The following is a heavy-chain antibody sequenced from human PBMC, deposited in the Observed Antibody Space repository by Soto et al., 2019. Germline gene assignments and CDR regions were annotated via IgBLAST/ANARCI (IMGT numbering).Heavy chain of an antibody. CDR1: GGSMRSYY. Sequence: QVQLQESGPGLVKPSETLSLTCTVSGGSMRSYYWNWMRQPPGEGLEWIGRIYARGSTKYNPSLESRVTMFVDVSQNQFSLRLTSVTAADAAVYYCAGIGEEIYYGMDVWGQGTTVTVSS. J-gene: IGHJ6*02. D-gene: IGHD3-3*01. CDR3: AGIGEEIYYGMDV. CDR2: IYARGST. V-gene: IGHV4-4*07.